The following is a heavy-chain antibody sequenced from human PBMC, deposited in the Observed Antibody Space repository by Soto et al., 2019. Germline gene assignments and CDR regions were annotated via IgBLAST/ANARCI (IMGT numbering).Heavy chain of an antibody. Sequence: SLRLSCAAPGFTFSDNAMIWVRQTPGGGLERASQISATGGATHYADSVKGRFTNSRNNSRNTLYLQLDILRAEDTAIYYCAKVVFKGWRPGGHYFFGMGVLGQGATGTVSS. CDR2: ISATGGAT. D-gene: IGHD2-21*02. J-gene: IGHJ6*02. V-gene: IGHV3-23*01. CDR3: AKVVFKGWRPGGHYFFGMGV. CDR1: GFTFSDNA.